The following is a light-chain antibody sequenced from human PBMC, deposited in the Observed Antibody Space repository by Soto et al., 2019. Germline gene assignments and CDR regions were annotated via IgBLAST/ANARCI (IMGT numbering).Light chain of an antibody. CDR2: GAS. V-gene: IGKV3-15*01. CDR1: QSVSSN. Sequence: EIVMTQSPATLSVSPGERAALSCRASQSVSSNFAWYQQKPGQAPRLLIYGASTRATGIPARFSGSGSGTDFTLTISSLQSEDFAVYYFQQYNNSPYTFGQATKLQLK. J-gene: IGKJ2*01. CDR3: QQYNNSPYT.